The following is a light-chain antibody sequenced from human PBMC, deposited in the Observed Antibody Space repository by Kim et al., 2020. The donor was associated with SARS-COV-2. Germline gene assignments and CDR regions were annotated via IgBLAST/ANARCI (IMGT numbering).Light chain of an antibody. J-gene: IGKJ4*01. CDR2: DAF. CDR3: QEQQWWPPS. V-gene: IGKV3-11*01. Sequence: EIVLTQSPVTLSLSPGQRATLSCRASQNVDIYLAWYQQKRGQAPRLLIYDAFNRATGIPARFSGSGSGTDFTLTISSLEPEDFAIYYCQEQQWWPPSFGGGTKVDIK. CDR1: QNVDIY.